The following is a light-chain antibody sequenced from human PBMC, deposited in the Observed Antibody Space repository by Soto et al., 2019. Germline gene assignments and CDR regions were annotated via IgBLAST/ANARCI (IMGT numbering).Light chain of an antibody. Sequence: QSALTQPPSASGSPGQSVTISCTGTSSDVGGYNYVSWYQQHPGKAPKLMIYEVNKRPSGVPNRFSGSRSGNTASLTVSGLQAEDEADYYSSSYAGSITLYVFGTGTKVTVL. CDR3: SSYAGSITLYV. CDR2: EVN. J-gene: IGLJ1*01. CDR1: SSDVGGYNY. V-gene: IGLV2-8*01.